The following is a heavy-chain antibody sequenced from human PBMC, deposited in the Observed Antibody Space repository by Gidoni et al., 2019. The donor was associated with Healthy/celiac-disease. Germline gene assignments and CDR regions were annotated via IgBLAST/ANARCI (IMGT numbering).Heavy chain of an antibody. CDR3: ARDTSYDSSGSLSD. Sequence: QVQLVESGGGVVQPGRSLRLSCAASGFTFRSYAMPWVRQAPGKGLEWVAVRSYDGSKKYYADSVKGRFTISRDNSKNTLYLQMNSLRAEDTAVYCCARDTSYDSSGSLSDWGQGTLVTVSS. V-gene: IGHV3-30*04. J-gene: IGHJ4*02. D-gene: IGHD3-22*01. CDR1: GFTFRSYA. CDR2: RSYDGSKK.